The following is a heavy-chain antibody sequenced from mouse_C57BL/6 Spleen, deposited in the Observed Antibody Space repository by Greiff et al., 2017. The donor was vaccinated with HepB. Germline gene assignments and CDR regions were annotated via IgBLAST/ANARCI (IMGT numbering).Heavy chain of an antibody. Sequence: VQLQQPGAELVRPGSSVKLSCKASGYTFTSYWMHWVKQRPIQGLEWIGNIDPSDSETHYNQKFKDKATLTVDKSSSTAYMQLSSLTSEDSAVYYCARDGYSWYFDVWGTGTTVTVSS. CDR3: ARDGYSWYFDV. CDR2: IDPSDSET. D-gene: IGHD2-3*01. J-gene: IGHJ1*03. CDR1: GYTFTSYW. V-gene: IGHV1-52*01.